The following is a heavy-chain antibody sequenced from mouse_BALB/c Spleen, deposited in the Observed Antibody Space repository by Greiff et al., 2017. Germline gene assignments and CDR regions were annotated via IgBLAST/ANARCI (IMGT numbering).Heavy chain of an antibody. CDR2: IWAGGST. CDR3: ARDGVDGYSFAY. J-gene: IGHJ3*01. V-gene: IGHV2-9*02. CDR1: GFSLTSYG. Sequence: VQVVESGPGLVAPSQSLSITCTVSGFSLTSYGVHWVRQPPGKGLEWLGVIWAGGSTNYNSALMSRLSISKDNSKSQVFLKMNSLQTDDTARYYCARDGVDGYSFAYWGQGTLVTVSA. D-gene: IGHD2-3*01.